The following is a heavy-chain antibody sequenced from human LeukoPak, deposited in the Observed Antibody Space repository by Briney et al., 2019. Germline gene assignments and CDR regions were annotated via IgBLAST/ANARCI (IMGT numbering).Heavy chain of an antibody. J-gene: IGHJ5*01. CDR1: GYSFTKYW. Sequence: GESLKISCKASGYSFTKYWIGWVRRMPGKGLEWMAIILPGDSDTRYSASLQGRVTISADTSLTTAYLQWSSLTASDTAMYYCARERESGSSWFDSWGQGTLVTVSS. V-gene: IGHV5-51*01. CDR3: ARERESGSSWFDS. D-gene: IGHD3-10*01. CDR2: ILPGDSDT.